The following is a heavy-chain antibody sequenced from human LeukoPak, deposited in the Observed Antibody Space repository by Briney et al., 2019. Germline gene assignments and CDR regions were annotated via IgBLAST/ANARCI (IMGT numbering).Heavy chain of an antibody. CDR2: IRSSSSTI. CDR1: GFTFSSYS. CDR3: AREIYDSSGYYDY. D-gene: IGHD3-22*01. V-gene: IGHV3-48*01. J-gene: IGHJ4*02. Sequence: PGGSLRLSCAVSGFTFSSYSMNWVRQAPGKGLEWVSYIRSSSSTIYYADSVKGRFTISRDNAKNSLYLQMNSLRAEDTAVYYCAREIYDSSGYYDYWGQGTLVTVSS.